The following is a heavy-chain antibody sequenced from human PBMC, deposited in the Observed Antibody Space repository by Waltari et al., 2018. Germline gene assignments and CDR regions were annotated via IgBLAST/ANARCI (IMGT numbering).Heavy chain of an antibody. D-gene: IGHD3-22*01. CDR2: INRDGSST. Sequence: EAQLVESGGGLVQPGGSLRLSCGASGFTFSIYWMHWVRQTPGKGLVWVSRINRDGSSTNYADSVKGRFTIFRDNAKNTLYLQMNSLRAEYTAVYFCSTSLAGDGSGYDAFDIWGQGTMVTVSS. V-gene: IGHV3-74*01. CDR1: GFTFSIYW. J-gene: IGHJ3*02. CDR3: STSLAGDGSGYDAFDI.